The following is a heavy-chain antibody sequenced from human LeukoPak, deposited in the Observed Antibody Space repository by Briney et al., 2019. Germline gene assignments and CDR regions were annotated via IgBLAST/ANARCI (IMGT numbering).Heavy chain of an antibody. CDR3: AKRAAGSKNFDF. J-gene: IGHJ4*02. CDR1: AFTRRRLE. D-gene: IGHD6-13*01. V-gene: IGHV3-23*01. Sequence: GQSLRLSCGAGAFTRRRLEIRGVREAPGKGLEWVSAIGTGGDSFYADSVKGRFTICRDISKNTLFLHVSGLRAEDTAVYYCAKRAAGSKNFDFWGQGTLVTVSS. CDR2: IGTGGDS.